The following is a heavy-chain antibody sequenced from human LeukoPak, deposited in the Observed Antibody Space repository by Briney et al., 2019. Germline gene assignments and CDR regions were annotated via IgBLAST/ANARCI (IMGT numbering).Heavy chain of an antibody. J-gene: IGHJ4*02. CDR1: GYTFTSYG. D-gene: IGHD1-26*01. CDR2: ISAYNGNT. V-gene: IGHV1-18*01. CDR3: ASPLVGAGDY. Sequence: ASVKVSCKASGYTFTSYGISWVRQAPGQGLEWMGWISAYNGNTNYAQKLQGRVTITADKSTSTAYMELSSLRSEDTAVYYCASPLVGAGDYWGQGTLVTVSS.